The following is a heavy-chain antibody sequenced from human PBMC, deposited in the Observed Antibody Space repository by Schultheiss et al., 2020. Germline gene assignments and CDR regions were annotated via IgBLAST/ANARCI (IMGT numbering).Heavy chain of an antibody. Sequence: SETLSLTCAVYGGSFSGYYWSWIRQPPGKGLEWIGYIYYSGSTYYNPSLKSRVTISVDTSKNQFSLKLSSVTAADTAVYYCARVGQLAAAGTVDYWGQGTLVTVSS. J-gene: IGHJ4*02. CDR1: GGSFSGYY. D-gene: IGHD6-13*01. V-gene: IGHV4-34*01. CDR3: ARVGQLAAAGTVDY. CDR2: IYYSGST.